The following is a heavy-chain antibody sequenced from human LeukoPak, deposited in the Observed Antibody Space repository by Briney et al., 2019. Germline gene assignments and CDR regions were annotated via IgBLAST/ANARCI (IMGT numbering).Heavy chain of an antibody. CDR1: GFTFSSSW. J-gene: IGHJ6*02. D-gene: IGHD1-14*01. CDR2: IGSDGTNI. Sequence: PGGSLRLSCAASGFTFSSSWMHWVRQAPGKGLLWVSRIGSDGTNIIYADSVKGRFTISRDNARNTLYLQMNSLRAEDTAVYYCARVDGRTPMTGNGMDVWGQGTTVTVSS. V-gene: IGHV3-74*01. CDR3: ARVDGRTPMTGNGMDV.